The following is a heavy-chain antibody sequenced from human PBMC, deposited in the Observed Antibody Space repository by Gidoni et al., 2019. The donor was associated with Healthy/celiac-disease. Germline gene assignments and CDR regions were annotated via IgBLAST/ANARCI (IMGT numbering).Heavy chain of an antibody. D-gene: IGHD1-1*01. CDR2: IYYSGST. V-gene: IGHV4-59*01. J-gene: IGHJ3*02. CDR3: ARQLWSYQRGHDAFDI. CDR1: GGPISSYY. Sequence: QVQLQESGPGLVKPSETLSLTCTVSGGPISSYYWSWIRQPPGKGLEWIGYIYYSGSTNYNPSLKSRVTISVDTSKNQFSLKLSSVTAADTAVYYCARQLWSYQRGHDAFDIWGQGTMVTVSS.